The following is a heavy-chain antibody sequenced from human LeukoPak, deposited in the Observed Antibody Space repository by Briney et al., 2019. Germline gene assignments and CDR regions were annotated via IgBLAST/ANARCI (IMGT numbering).Heavy chain of an antibody. J-gene: IGHJ4*02. CDR1: GGSFSGYY. CDR3: ARGVYYYGSGSYYY. CDR2: INHSGST. V-gene: IGHV4-34*01. Sequence: PSETLSLTCAVYGGSFSGYYWSWIRQPPGKGLEWIGEINHSGSTNYTPSLKSRVTISVDTSKNQFSLKLSSVTAADTAVYYCARGVYYYGSGSYYYWGQGTLVTVSS. D-gene: IGHD3-10*01.